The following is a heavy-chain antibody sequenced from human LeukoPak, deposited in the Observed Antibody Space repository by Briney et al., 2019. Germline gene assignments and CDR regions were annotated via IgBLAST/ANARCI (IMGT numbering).Heavy chain of an antibody. CDR3: ARDHYYGSGSYYASHWFDP. Sequence: GGSLRLSCAASGFTFSAYTLNWVRQSPGKGLEWLSSIKGSDRYIYNADSVAGRFTVSTDDAQNSIHLQMNSLRAEDTAVYYCARDHYYGSGSYYASHWFDPWGQGTLVTVSS. D-gene: IGHD3-10*01. V-gene: IGHV3-21*06. CDR2: IKGSDRYI. J-gene: IGHJ5*02. CDR1: GFTFSAYT.